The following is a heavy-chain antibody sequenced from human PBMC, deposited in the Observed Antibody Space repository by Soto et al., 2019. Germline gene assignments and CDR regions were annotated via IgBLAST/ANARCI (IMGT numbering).Heavy chain of an antibody. D-gene: IGHD3-10*01. J-gene: IGHJ4*02. CDR3: ARSGGTLLWFGFDY. Sequence: PGGSLRLSCAASGFTFSSYAMSWVRQAPGKGLEWVSAISGSGGSTYYADSVKGRFTISKDNSKNTLYLQMNSLRAEDTAVYYCARSGGTLLWFGFDYWGQGTLVTVSS. V-gene: IGHV3-23*01. CDR2: ISGSGGST. CDR1: GFTFSSYA.